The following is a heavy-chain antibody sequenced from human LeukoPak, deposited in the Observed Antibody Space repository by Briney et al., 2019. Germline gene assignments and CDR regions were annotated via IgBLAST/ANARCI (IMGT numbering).Heavy chain of an antibody. CDR1: GGSISSYY. V-gene: IGHV4-59*01. J-gene: IGHJ3*02. D-gene: IGHD6-13*01. CDR3: ARGDNLAAADLAFDI. Sequence: SETLSLTCTVSGGSISSYYWSWIRQPPGKGLEWIGYIYYSGSTNYNPSLKSRVTISVDTSKNQFSLKLSSVTAADTAVYYCARGDNLAAADLAFDIWGQGTMVTVSS. CDR2: IYYSGST.